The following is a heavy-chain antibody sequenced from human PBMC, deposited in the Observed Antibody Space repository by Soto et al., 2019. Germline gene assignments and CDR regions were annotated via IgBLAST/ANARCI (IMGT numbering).Heavy chain of an antibody. CDR3: VRVGQGRIGP. Sequence: QVQLLQSGAEVKKPGASVKVSCKASGYSFTSYDINWVRQATGQGFDFMGWMNPNSGGTGYPQKFQDRVTMTWDTSISTAYVELTSLRSEDTAVYYCVRVGQGRIGPWGQGTLVTVSS. CDR2: MNPNSGGT. J-gene: IGHJ5*02. CDR1: GYSFTSYD. V-gene: IGHV1-8*01.